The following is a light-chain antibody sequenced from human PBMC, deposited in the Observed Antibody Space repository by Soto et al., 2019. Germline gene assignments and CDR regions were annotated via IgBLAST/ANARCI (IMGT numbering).Light chain of an antibody. V-gene: IGLV1-44*01. CDR3: AAWGDNLNGWV. J-gene: IGLJ3*02. CDR2: DNI. CDR1: SSNIGNNA. Sequence: QSVLTQPPSASGTPGQRVTISCSGSSSNIGNNAVNWYQQFPGTAPKLLIYDNIQRPSGVPDRFSGSKSGTSASLAISGLQSEDEADYYCAAWGDNLNGWVFGGGTKFTVL.